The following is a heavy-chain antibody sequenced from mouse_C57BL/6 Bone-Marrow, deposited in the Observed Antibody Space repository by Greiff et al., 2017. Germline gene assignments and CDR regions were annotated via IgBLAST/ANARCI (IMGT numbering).Heavy chain of an antibody. D-gene: IGHD4-1*01. CDR3: TTEANWLGGVDV. V-gene: IGHV14-4*01. CDR2: IDPENGDT. J-gene: IGHJ1*03. CDR1: GFNIKDDY. Sequence: VQLQQSGAELVRPGASVKLSCTASGFNIKDDYMHWVKQRPEQGLEWIGWIDPENGDTEYASKFQGKATITADTSSNTAYLQLSSLTSEDTAVYYCTTEANWLGGVDVWGTWTTVTVSS.